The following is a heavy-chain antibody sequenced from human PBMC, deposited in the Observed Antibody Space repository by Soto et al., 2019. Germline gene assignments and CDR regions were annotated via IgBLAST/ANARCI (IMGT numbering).Heavy chain of an antibody. CDR3: ARLFTAPNYYGSGSYPYYYGMDV. Sequence: EVQLVESGGGLVKPGGSLRLSCAASGFTFSSYSMNWVRQAPGKGLEWVSSISSSSSYIYYADSVKGRFTISRDNAKNSLYLQMNSLRAEDTAVYYCARLFTAPNYYGSGSYPYYYGMDVWGQGTTVTVSS. CDR1: GFTFSSYS. CDR2: ISSSSSYI. V-gene: IGHV3-21*01. J-gene: IGHJ6*02. D-gene: IGHD3-10*01.